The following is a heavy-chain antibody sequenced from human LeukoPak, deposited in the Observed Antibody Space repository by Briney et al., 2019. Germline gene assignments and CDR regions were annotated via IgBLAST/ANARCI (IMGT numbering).Heavy chain of an antibody. D-gene: IGHD4-23*01. CDR1: GGSISSGSYY. J-gene: IGHJ4*02. CDR3: ARVLKSHDYGGNSEDYFDY. Sequence: SETLSLTCTVSGGSISSGSYYWSWIRQPAGKGLEWIGRIYTSGSTNYNPSLKSRVTISVDTSKNQFSLKLSSVTAADTAVYYCARVLKSHDYGGNSEDYFDYWGQGTLVTVSS. CDR2: IYTSGST. V-gene: IGHV4-61*02.